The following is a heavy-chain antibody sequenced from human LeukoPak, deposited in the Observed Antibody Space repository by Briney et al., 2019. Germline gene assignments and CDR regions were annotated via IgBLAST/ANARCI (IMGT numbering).Heavy chain of an antibody. D-gene: IGHD3-10*01. Sequence: ASVKVSCKASGYTFTSYYMHWVRQAPGQGLEWMGIINPSGGSTSYAQKFQGRVTMTRDMSTGTAYMELNSLRAEDTAVYYCARGGSSAFDYWGQGILVTVSS. CDR3: ARGGSSAFDY. V-gene: IGHV1-46*01. J-gene: IGHJ4*02. CDR1: GYTFTSYY. CDR2: INPSGGST.